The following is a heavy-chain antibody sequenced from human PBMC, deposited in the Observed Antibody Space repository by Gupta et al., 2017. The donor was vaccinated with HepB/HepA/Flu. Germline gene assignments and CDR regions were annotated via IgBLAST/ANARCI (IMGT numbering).Heavy chain of an antibody. J-gene: IGHJ5*02. CDR2: ISGGGGST. Sequence: EVHLLESGGGLVQPGGSLRLSCGASDSGFSFNTFAMAWVRQAPGKGLEWVSAISGGGGSTFYADSVKGRFTISRDKSNNTLYLQMNSLRAEDTAVYYCAKDRLLLWFGEFFSWGQGTLVTVSS. V-gene: IGHV3-23*01. CDR1: DSGFSFNTFA. CDR3: AKDRLLLWFGEFFS. D-gene: IGHD3-10*01.